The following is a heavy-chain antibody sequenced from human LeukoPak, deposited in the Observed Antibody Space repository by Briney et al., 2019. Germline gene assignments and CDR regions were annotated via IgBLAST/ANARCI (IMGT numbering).Heavy chain of an antibody. CDR2: IIPIFGTA. CDR1: VGTFSSYA. Sequence: SVKVSCKASVGTFSSYAISWVRQAPGQGRECGGGIIPIFGTATYEQKFQGRVTIPADESTSTAYMKLSSLRSEDTAVYYCARGGIAVAGTPYHYWGQGTLVTVSS. V-gene: IGHV1-69*01. CDR3: ARGGIAVAGTPYHY. D-gene: IGHD6-19*01. J-gene: IGHJ4*02.